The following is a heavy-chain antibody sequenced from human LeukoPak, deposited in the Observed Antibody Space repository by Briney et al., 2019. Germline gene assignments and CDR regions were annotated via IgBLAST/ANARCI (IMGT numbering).Heavy chain of an antibody. CDR1: GYSFTSCW. V-gene: IGHV5-51*01. Sequence: GESLKISCKGSGYSFTSCWIGWVRQMPGKGLEWMGIIYPGDSDTRYSPSFQGQVTISADKSISTAYLQWSSLKASDTAMYYCARLRVLWSGGADSGSNFFDYWGQGTLVTVSS. CDR3: ARLRVLWSGGADSGSNFFDY. J-gene: IGHJ4*02. D-gene: IGHD3-10*01. CDR2: IYPGDSDT.